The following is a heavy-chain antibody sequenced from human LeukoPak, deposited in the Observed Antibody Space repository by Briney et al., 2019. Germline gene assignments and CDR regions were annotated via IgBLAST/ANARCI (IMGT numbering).Heavy chain of an antibody. Sequence: SETLSLTCTVSGGSIGSSSYYWGWIRQPPGKGLEWIGSIYYSGSTYYNPSLKSRVTISVDTSKNQFSLKLSSVTAADTAVYYCARPYHEYSSSSPFDYWGQGTLVTVSS. D-gene: IGHD6-6*01. J-gene: IGHJ4*02. CDR3: ARPYHEYSSSSPFDY. CDR2: IYYSGST. V-gene: IGHV4-39*01. CDR1: GGSIGSSSYY.